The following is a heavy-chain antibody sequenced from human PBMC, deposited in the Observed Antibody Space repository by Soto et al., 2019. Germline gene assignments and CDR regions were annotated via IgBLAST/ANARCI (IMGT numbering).Heavy chain of an antibody. CDR3: PKDRDPYYYSYLMDV. V-gene: IGHV3-30*18. CDR2: MSPAASKI. Sequence: PARFLRLSCQASGFAFDTYGMHCIRQGACQGLEWVAPMSPAASKIYYRDSVRGRFSISRDDSKRTLYLQMNSLRAEDTAVYCFPKDRDPYYYSYLMDVWGQGPTVTVSS. J-gene: IGHJ6*02. D-gene: IGHD3-22*01. CDR1: GFAFDTYG.